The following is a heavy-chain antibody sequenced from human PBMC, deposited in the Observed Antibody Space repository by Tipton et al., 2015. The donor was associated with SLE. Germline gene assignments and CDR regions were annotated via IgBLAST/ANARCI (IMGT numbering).Heavy chain of an antibody. V-gene: IGHV3-13*01. CDR1: GFTFSIYD. Sequence: GSLRLSCAASGFTFSIYDMHWVRQPTGKDLEWVSGVGTAAGDTYYLGSVRGRFTISRENHKNSLSLQMNSLRDGDTAVYYCVRETRYTGAYSRAFDVWGPGTTVTVSS. CDR2: VGTAAGDT. CDR3: VRETRYTGAYSRAFDV. D-gene: IGHD2-8*02. J-gene: IGHJ3*01.